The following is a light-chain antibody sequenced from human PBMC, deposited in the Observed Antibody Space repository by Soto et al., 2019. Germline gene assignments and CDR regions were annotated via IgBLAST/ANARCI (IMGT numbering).Light chain of an antibody. J-gene: IGLJ1*01. CDR1: SSDVGGYNY. CDR3: SSYTSSSTLA. CDR2: DVS. V-gene: IGLV2-14*01. Sequence: QSALTQPASVSGSPGQSITISCTGTSSDVGGYNYVSWYQQHPGKALKLMIYDVSNRPSGVSNRFSGSKSGNTASLTISGLQAEDEADYYCSSYTSSSTLAFGTGTKLTVL.